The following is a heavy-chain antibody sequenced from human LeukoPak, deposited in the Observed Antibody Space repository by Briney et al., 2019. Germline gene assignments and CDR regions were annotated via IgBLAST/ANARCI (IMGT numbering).Heavy chain of an antibody. CDR1: GFTFSSYA. V-gene: IGHV4-34*01. Sequence: GSLRLSCAASGFTFSSYAMSWVRQPPGKGLEWIGEINHSGSTSYNPSLKSRVTISVDTSKNQFSLKLSSVTAADTAVYYCARTDRLVGYTYGYFDYWGQGTLVTVSS. CDR3: ARTDRLVGYTYGYFDY. J-gene: IGHJ4*02. D-gene: IGHD5-18*01. CDR2: INHSGST.